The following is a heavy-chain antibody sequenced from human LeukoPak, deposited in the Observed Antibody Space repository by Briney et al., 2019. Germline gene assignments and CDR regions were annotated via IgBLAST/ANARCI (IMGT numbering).Heavy chain of an antibody. CDR2: IYYSGST. V-gene: IGHV4-59*05. J-gene: IGHJ3*02. Sequence: SETLSLTCTVSGGSISSYYWSWIRQPPGKGLEWIGSIYYSGSTYYNPSLKSRVTISVDTSKNQFSLKLSSVTAADTAVYYCARREPDDYVWGSYRYPAAFDIWGQGTMVTVSS. D-gene: IGHD3-16*02. CDR3: ARREPDDYVWGSYRYPAAFDI. CDR1: GGSISSYY.